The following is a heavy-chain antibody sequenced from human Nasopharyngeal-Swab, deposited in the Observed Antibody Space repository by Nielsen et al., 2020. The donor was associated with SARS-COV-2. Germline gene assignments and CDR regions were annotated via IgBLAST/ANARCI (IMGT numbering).Heavy chain of an antibody. CDR2: INHSGST. J-gene: IGHJ4*02. CDR1: GGSFSGYY. CDR3: ARGPLTNYDSSGYYCDY. V-gene: IGHV4-34*01. Sequence: SETLSLTCTVSGGSFSGYYWSWIRQPPGKGLEWIGEINHSGSTNYNPSLKSRVTISVDTSKNQFSLKLSSVTAADTAVYYCARGPLTNYDSSGYYCDYWGQGTLVTVSS. D-gene: IGHD3-22*01.